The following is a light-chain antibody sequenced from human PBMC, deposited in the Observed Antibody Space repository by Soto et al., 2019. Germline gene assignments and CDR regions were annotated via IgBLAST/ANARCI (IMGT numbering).Light chain of an antibody. CDR3: TSWDDNLSAVV. Sequence: QSVLTQPPSASATPGQGVTVSCSGSASNIGTFYVSWYQHLPGTAPKLLIYADNQRPSGVPDRFSGSKSGTSASLAISGLRYGDEADYYCTSWDDNLSAVVFGGGTKVTVL. CDR1: ASNIGTFY. J-gene: IGLJ2*01. CDR2: ADN. V-gene: IGLV1-47*02.